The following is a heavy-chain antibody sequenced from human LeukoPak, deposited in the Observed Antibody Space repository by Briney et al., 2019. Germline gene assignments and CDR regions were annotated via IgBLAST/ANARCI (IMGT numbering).Heavy chain of an antibody. CDR3: AKDQPEDGYNSI. CDR2: ISYNGEIT. D-gene: IGHD5-24*01. Sequence: PGGSLRLSCAVSGFTISNCAMSWVRQAPGKGLEWLSTISYNGEITYYADSVKGRSTISRDIYRNVLYLQMNSLRVEDTALYYCAKDQPEDGYNSIWGPGTLVTVSS. V-gene: IGHV3-23*01. J-gene: IGHJ4*02. CDR1: GFTISNCA.